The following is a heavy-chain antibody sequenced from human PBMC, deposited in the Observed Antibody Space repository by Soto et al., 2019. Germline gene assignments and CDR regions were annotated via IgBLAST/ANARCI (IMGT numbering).Heavy chain of an antibody. Sequence: QVQLVQSGAEVKKPGASVKVSCKASGYTFTSYGISWVRQAPGQGLEWMGWISAYNGNTNYAQKLQGRVTMTTDTATSTAYMELRSLRSDDTAVYYCARDSETYYYDSSGYYDLRDDAFDIWGQGTMVTVSS. CDR1: GYTFTSYG. CDR3: ARDSETYYYDSSGYYDLRDDAFDI. CDR2: ISAYNGNT. J-gene: IGHJ3*02. D-gene: IGHD3-22*01. V-gene: IGHV1-18*01.